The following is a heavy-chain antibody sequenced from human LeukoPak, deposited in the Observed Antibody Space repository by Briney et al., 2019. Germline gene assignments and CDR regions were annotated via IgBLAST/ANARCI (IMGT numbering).Heavy chain of an antibody. CDR2: NNSISREI. CDR1: GFTLSYYS. Sequence: GGPLSLSCVASGFTLSYYSMYWLRQAAGRGGVLVSYNNSISREIWYADSVKSRFTISRDDAKNALYLQMNSLIDEDTAVYYCARDHGYVFDYGGQGTLVTVPS. V-gene: IGHV3-48*02. J-gene: IGHJ4*02. CDR3: ARDHGYVFDY. D-gene: IGHD5-12*01.